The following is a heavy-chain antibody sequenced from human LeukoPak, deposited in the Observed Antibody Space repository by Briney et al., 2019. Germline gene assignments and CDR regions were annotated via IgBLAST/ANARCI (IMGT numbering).Heavy chain of an antibody. D-gene: IGHD2-8*01. Sequence: PGGSLRLSCAASGFTFSSYGMHWVRQAPGKGLEWVAVISYDGSNKYYADSVKGRFTISRDNSKNTLYLQMNSLRAEDTAVYYCAKDFQVYGFDPWGQGTLVTVSS. CDR1: GFTFSSYG. V-gene: IGHV3-30*18. CDR3: AKDFQVYGFDP. CDR2: ISYDGSNK. J-gene: IGHJ5*02.